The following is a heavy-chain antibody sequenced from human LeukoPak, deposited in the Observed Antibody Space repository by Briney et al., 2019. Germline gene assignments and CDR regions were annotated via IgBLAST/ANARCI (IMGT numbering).Heavy chain of an antibody. V-gene: IGHV1-8*01. CDR1: GYTFTSYD. J-gene: IGHJ3*02. D-gene: IGHD2-2*01. CDR2: MNPNSGNT. CDR3: ARDIVVVPAAKVASAFDI. Sequence: ASVTVSCKASGYTFTSYDINWVRQAPGQGLEWMGWMNPNSGNTGCAQKFQGRVTMTRNTSISTAYMELSSLRSEDTAVYYCARDIVVVPAAKVASAFDIWGRGTMVTVSS.